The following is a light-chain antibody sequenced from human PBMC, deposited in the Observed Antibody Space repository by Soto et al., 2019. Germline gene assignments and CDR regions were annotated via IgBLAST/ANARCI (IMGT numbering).Light chain of an antibody. V-gene: IGLV2-23*01. Sequence: QSALTQPAAVSGSPGQSITISCTGASIDVGPYNLVSWYQHLPGRAPQLLIYEATKRPSGVSGRFSGSKSGNMAFLTISGLQAEDEADYYCCSWSSTAASVVFGGGTKLTVL. J-gene: IGLJ2*01. CDR3: CSWSSTAASVV. CDR1: SIDVGPYNL. CDR2: EAT.